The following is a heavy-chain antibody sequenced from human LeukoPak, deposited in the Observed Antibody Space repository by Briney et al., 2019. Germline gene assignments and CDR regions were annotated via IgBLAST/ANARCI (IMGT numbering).Heavy chain of an antibody. J-gene: IGHJ5*02. V-gene: IGHV5-51*01. CDR3: ARAYCGGDCYTPGEWFDP. CDR2: IYPGDSDT. Sequence: GESLKISCKGSGYSSTSYWIGWVRQMPGKGLEWMGIIYPGDSDTRYSPSFQGQVTISADKSISTAYLQWSSLKASDTAMYYCARAYCGGDCYTPGEWFDPWGQGTLVTVSS. D-gene: IGHD2-21*02. CDR1: GYSSTSYW.